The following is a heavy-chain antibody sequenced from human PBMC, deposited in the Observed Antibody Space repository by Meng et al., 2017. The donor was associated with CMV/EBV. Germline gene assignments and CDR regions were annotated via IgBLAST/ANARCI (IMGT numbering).Heavy chain of an antibody. D-gene: IGHD6-13*01. V-gene: IGHV3-53*01. Sequence: GESLKISCVAFDFTVSTYYMSWVRQAPGKGLEWVSIIYSGGTTYYADSVKGRFTISRDNSQNTVYLQMNSLKAEDTAVYYCARDACGEQLGLEYWGQGTLVTVSS. CDR1: DFTVSTYY. CDR3: ARDACGEQLGLEY. CDR2: IYSGGTT. J-gene: IGHJ4*02.